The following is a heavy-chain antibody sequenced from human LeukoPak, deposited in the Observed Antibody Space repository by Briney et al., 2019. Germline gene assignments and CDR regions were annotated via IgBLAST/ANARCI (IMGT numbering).Heavy chain of an antibody. CDR1: GFTFSSYW. D-gene: IGHD5-24*01. V-gene: IGHV3-7*05. Sequence: GGSLRLSCAAYGFTFSSYWMSWVRQAPGKGLEWVANIKQDGSAKYYVDSVRGRFTISRDNAKNSLYLQMNSLRAEDTAVYYCAKNPRRDGSPGSDWGQGTLVTVSS. CDR2: IKQDGSAK. J-gene: IGHJ4*02. CDR3: AKNPRRDGSPGSD.